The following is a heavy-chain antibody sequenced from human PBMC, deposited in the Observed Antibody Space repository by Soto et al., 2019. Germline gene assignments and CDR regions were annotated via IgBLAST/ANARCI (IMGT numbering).Heavy chain of an antibody. Sequence: QVQLVESGGGVVQPGRSLRLSCAASGFTFSSYGMHWVGQAPGKGLEWVAVISYDGSNKYYADSVKGRFTISRDNSKNTLYLQMNSLRAEDTAVYYCAKGPQLLWFGELDYWGQGTLVTVSS. J-gene: IGHJ4*02. V-gene: IGHV3-30*18. CDR1: GFTFSSYG. CDR2: ISYDGSNK. CDR3: AKGPQLLWFGELDY. D-gene: IGHD3-10*01.